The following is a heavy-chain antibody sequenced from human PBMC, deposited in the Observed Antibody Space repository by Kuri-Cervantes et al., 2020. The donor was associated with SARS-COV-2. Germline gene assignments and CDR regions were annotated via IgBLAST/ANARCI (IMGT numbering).Heavy chain of an antibody. J-gene: IGHJ4*02. CDR1: GFTFSSYW. CDR3: ARDSMTTRDFDY. D-gene: IGHD4-11*01. CDR2: LTNDGSDA. Sequence: LSLTCVASGFTFSSYWMHWVRQAPGKGLVWVSRLTNDGSDAIFADSVKGRFTISRDNAKNMLYLYMNSLRADDTAVYHCARDSMTTRDFDYWGQGTLVTVSS. V-gene: IGHV3-74*01.